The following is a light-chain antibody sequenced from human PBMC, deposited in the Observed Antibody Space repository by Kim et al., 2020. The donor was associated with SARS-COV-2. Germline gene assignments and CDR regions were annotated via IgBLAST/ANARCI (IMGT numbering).Light chain of an antibody. CDR1: QSLLHHTGYSF. J-gene: IGKJ5*01. V-gene: IGKV2-28*01. CDR3: MQALQTRAT. CDR2: LGY. Sequence: PASTPCRSSQSLLHHTGYSFLDLSLQEPGQSPQLLFYLGYKRATGVPDRFGGSGSGTDFTLKISRVEAEDVGVYYCMQALQTRATFGQGTRLEIK.